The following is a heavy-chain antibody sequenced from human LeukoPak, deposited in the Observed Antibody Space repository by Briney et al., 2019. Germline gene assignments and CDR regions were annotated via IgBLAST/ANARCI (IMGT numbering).Heavy chain of an antibody. J-gene: IGHJ5*02. CDR3: ARASFNVVFGNWFDP. CDR2: VYYSGST. V-gene: IGHV4-39*01. CDR1: SGSIGSSSNY. Sequence: SETLSLTCTVSSGSIGSSSNYWGWIRQAPGKGLEWIGNVYYSGSTFYNPSLKSRVTISVDTSKNQFSLKLRSVTAAHTAIYYCARASFNVVFGNWFDPWGQGTLVTVSS. D-gene: IGHD2-8*01.